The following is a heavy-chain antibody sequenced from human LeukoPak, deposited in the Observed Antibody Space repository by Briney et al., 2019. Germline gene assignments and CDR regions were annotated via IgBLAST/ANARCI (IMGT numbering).Heavy chain of an antibody. V-gene: IGHV4-34*01. J-gene: IGHJ4*02. Sequence: PSETLSLTCAVYGGSFSGYFWSWIRQPPGKGLKWIGEINHSGSTNYNPSLKSRVTISVDTSKNQFSLRLSSVTAADTALYYCAKAHPTYCTNGVCNSFDHWGQGTLVTVSS. CDR2: INHSGST. D-gene: IGHD2-8*01. CDR3: AKAHPTYCTNGVCNSFDH. CDR1: GGSFSGYF.